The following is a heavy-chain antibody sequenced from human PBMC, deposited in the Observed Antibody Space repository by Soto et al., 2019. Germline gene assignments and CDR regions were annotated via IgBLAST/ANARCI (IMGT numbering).Heavy chain of an antibody. Sequence: SVKVSSKASGGTFSSYASSSLRQAPGQGLEWMGGIIPIFGTANYAQKFQGRVTITADESTSTAYMELSSLRSEDTAVYYCASVSYYDYYYGMDVWGQGTTVNVSS. CDR2: IIPIFGTA. V-gene: IGHV1-69*13. J-gene: IGHJ6*02. CDR1: GGTFSSYA. D-gene: IGHD1-26*01. CDR3: ASVSYYDYYYGMDV.